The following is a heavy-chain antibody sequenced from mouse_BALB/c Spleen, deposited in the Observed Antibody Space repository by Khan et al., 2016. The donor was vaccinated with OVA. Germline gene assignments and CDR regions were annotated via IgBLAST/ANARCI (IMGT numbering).Heavy chain of an antibody. Sequence: VQLVETWGGLVRPGNSLKLSCVTSGFTFSYYRMHWLRQFPGKRLEWIAVITVKSDNSGANYAESVKGRFTISRDDSKSSVYLQMNRLREEDTATYYWSRGGYYYGTPFDYWGQGTTLTVSS. CDR1: GFTFSYYR. CDR3: SRGGYYYGTPFDY. V-gene: IGHV13-2*02. CDR2: ITVKSDNSGA. D-gene: IGHD1-1*01. J-gene: IGHJ2*01.